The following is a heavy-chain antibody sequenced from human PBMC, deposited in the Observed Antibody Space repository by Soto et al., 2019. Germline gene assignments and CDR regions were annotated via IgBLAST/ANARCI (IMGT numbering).Heavy chain of an antibody. CDR3: ARYSIAARRGIDY. V-gene: IGHV4-30-2*01. Sequence: QLQLQESGSGLVKPSQTLSLTCAVSGGSISSGGYSWSWIRQPPGKGLEWIGYIYHSGSTYYNPSLKSRVTISVDRSKNQFSLKLSSVTAADTDVYYCARYSIAARRGIDYWGQGTLVTVSS. CDR2: IYHSGST. CDR1: GGSISSGGYS. D-gene: IGHD6-6*01. J-gene: IGHJ4*02.